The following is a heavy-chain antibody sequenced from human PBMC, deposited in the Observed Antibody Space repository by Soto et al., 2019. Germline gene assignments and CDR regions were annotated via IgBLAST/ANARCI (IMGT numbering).Heavy chain of an antibody. CDR3: ARHEGNGNVWPLDY. D-gene: IGHD2-8*01. J-gene: IGHJ4*02. V-gene: IGHV4-39*01. CDR1: GDSIGTTHSY. Sequence: PSETLSLTCTVSGDSIGTTHSYWAWIRQSPGKGLEWIGNIHYSGSTYYMPSLRSRVTLSVDTSKNQFSLRLTSVTAEDAAVYYCARHEGNGNVWPLDYWGQG. CDR2: IHYSGST.